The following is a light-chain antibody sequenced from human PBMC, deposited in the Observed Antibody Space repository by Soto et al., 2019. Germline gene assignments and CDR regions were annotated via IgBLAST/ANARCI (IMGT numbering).Light chain of an antibody. CDR3: QQYNNYWT. V-gene: IGKV3-20*01. J-gene: IGKJ1*01. Sequence: EIVLTQSPGTLSLSPGERATLSCRASQSINSNYLAWYQQKPGQAPRLLIYGASSRATGIPDRFSGSGSGTDFTLTISRLEPEDFATYYCQQYNNYWTFGQGTKVDIK. CDR1: QSINSNY. CDR2: GAS.